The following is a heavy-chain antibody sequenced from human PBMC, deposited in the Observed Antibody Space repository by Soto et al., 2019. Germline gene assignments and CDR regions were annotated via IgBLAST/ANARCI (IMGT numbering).Heavy chain of an antibody. D-gene: IGHD2-15*01. CDR2: IYYSGST. CDR3: ATGKNHLSGGSYYSYYGVDV. J-gene: IGHJ6*02. Sequence: PSETLSLTCNVSGGSIDRSNYYWDWLRQPPGKGLEWIGYIYYSGSTNYNPSLKSRVTISVDTSKNQFSLKLSSVTAADTAVYYCATGKNHLSGGSYYSYYGVDVWGQGTTVTVSS. V-gene: IGHV4-61*05. CDR1: GGSIDRSNYY.